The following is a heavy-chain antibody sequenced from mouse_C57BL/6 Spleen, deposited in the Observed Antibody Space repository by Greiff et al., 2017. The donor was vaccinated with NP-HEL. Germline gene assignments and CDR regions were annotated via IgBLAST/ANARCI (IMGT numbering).Heavy chain of an antibody. V-gene: IGHV1-64*01. CDR3: ARKERYYFDY. CDR2: IHPNSGST. CDR1: GYTFTSYW. J-gene: IGHJ2*01. Sequence: VKLQQPGAELVKPGASVKLSCKASGYTFTSYWMHWVKQRPGQGLEWIGMIHPNSGSTNYNEKFKSKATLTVDKSSSTAYMQLSSLTSEDSAVYYCARKERYYFDYWGQGTTLTVSS.